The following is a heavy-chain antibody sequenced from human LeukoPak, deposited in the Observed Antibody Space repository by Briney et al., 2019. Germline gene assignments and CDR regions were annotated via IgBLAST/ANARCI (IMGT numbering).Heavy chain of an antibody. V-gene: IGHV3-20*01. CDR3: PRELHYYDFGWGSGWFDP. CDR2: INWNGGST. J-gene: IGHJ5*02. D-gene: IGHD3-3*01. Sequence: PGGSLRLSCAASGFTFDDYGMSWVRQGPGKGLEWVSGINWNGGSTGYADSVKGRFTISRDNAKNSLYLQMNSLRAEDTALYHCPRELHYYDFGWGSGWFDPWGQGTLVTVSS. CDR1: GFTFDDYG.